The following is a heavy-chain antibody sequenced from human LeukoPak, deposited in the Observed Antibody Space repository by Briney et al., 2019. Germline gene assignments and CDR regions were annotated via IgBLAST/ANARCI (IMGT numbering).Heavy chain of an antibody. Sequence: PSEPLSLTCTVSGGSIRSYYWSWIRQPPGKGLEWIGYIYSSGTTYYNPSLKSRVTISLDTSKTQFSLKLSSVTAADTAIYYCARHVWLGPFDIWGQGTMVTASS. D-gene: IGHD3-16*01. CDR1: GGSIRSYY. CDR3: ARHVWLGPFDI. J-gene: IGHJ3*02. CDR2: IYSSGTT. V-gene: IGHV4-59*08.